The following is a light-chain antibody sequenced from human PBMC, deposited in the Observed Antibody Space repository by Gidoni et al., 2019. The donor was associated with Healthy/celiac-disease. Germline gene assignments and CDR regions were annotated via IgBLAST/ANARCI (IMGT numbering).Light chain of an antibody. CDR1: QSISSN. Sequence: EIVMTQSPATLSVSPGKRATLSCRASQSISSNLGWYQQKPGQAPRLLIYGASTRATGIPARFSGSGSGTEFTLTISSLQSEDFAVYYCQQYNNWPRTFGQXTKVEIK. CDR3: QQYNNWPRT. CDR2: GAS. V-gene: IGKV3-15*01. J-gene: IGKJ1*01.